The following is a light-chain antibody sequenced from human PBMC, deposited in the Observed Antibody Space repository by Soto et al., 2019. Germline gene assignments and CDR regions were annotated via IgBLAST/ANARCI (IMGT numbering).Light chain of an antibody. V-gene: IGKV1-33*01. Sequence: DIQMTQSPSSLSASVGDRVTITCQASQDVSYYLNWYQQKPGKAPKLLIYDASNLETGVPSRFSGSGSGAAFPHTISRLQHEDVATYYCQQLANLPLFTFGPGTKVEIK. CDR3: QQLANLPLFT. CDR2: DAS. J-gene: IGKJ3*01. CDR1: QDVSYY.